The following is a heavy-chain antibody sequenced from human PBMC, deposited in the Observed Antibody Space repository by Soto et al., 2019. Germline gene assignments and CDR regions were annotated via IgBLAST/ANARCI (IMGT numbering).Heavy chain of an antibody. CDR1: GFTFSSYG. CDR3: ARDESFSGWQDY. J-gene: IGHJ4*02. D-gene: IGHD6-19*01. V-gene: IGHV3-33*01. Sequence: QVQLVESGGGVVQPGRSLRLSCAASGFTFSSYGMHWVRQAPGKGLEWVAVIWYDGSNKYYADSVKGRITISRDNSKDTLYLQMNSLRAEDTAVYYRARDESFSGWQDYWGQGTLVTVSS. CDR2: IWYDGSNK.